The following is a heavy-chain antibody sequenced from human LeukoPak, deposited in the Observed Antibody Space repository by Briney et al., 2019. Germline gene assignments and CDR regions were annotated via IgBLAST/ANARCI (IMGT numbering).Heavy chain of an antibody. D-gene: IGHD3-3*01. CDR3: ARVLQGEWFFDY. Sequence: PGGSLRLSCVVSGLSFSNYWMSWVRQAPGKGLEWVANIKEDGSQKSYVDSVKGRFSISRDNSKNTLYLQMNSLRAEDTAVYYCARVLQGEWFFDYWGQGTLVTVSS. CDR1: GLSFSNYW. V-gene: IGHV3-7*01. J-gene: IGHJ4*02. CDR2: IKEDGSQK.